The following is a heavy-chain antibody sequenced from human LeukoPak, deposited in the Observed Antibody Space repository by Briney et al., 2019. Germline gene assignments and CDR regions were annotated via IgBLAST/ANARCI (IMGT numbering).Heavy chain of an antibody. CDR1: GGSFSGYY. CDR3: ARAYRYSSSSFQH. J-gene: IGHJ1*01. D-gene: IGHD6-6*01. CDR2: INHSGST. Sequence: SETLSLTCAVYGGSFSGYYWSWIRQPPGKGLEWIGEINHSGSTNCNPSLKSRVTISVDTSKNQFSLKLSSVTAADTAVYYCARAYRYSSSSFQHWGQGTLVTVSS. V-gene: IGHV4-34*01.